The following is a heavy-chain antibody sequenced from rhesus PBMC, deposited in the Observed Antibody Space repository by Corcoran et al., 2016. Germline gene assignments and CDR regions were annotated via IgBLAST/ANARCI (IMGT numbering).Heavy chain of an antibody. V-gene: IGHV4-80*01. CDR3: ARPFANWYFDL. CDR2: INGNSGST. Sequence: QVQLQESGPGLVKPSETLSLTCTVSGASISSNWWSWIRQPPGKGLEWIGEINGNSGSTNYNPSLKSRVTISKDASKNQFSLKLSSVTAADTAVYYCARPFANWYFDLWGPGTPITISS. J-gene: IGHJ2*01. CDR1: GASISSNW.